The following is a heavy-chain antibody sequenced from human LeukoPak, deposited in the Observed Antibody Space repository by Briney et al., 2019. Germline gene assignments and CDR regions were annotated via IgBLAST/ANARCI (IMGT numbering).Heavy chain of an antibody. Sequence: SETLSLTCTVSGGSLSSSSYYWGWIRQPPGMGLEWIGSIHYSGSTYFNPSLRSRVTILVDTSNNQFSLKLSSVTAADTAVYYCARVGVAAADLSGQGWFDPWGQGTLVTVSS. CDR3: ARVGVAAADLSGQGWFDP. J-gene: IGHJ5*02. CDR1: GGSLSSSSYY. CDR2: IHYSGST. D-gene: IGHD6-13*01. V-gene: IGHV4-39*07.